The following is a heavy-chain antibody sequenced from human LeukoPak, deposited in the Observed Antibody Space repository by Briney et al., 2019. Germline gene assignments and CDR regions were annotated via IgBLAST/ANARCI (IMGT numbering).Heavy chain of an antibody. Sequence: GGSLRLSCVASGFAFSYYPLSWVRQAPGKGLEWVAAIGSASGTKYYADSVKGRFAISRDDSKSTLYLQMSSLRGEDTAAYYCAKVWVTYYDRGIFDSWGQGTRVTVSS. D-gene: IGHD3-22*01. CDR2: IGSASGTK. CDR3: AKVWVTYYDRGIFDS. J-gene: IGHJ4*02. CDR1: GFAFSYYP. V-gene: IGHV3-23*01.